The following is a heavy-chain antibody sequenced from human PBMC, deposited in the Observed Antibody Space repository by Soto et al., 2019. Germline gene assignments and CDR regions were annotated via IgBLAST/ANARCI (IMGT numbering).Heavy chain of an antibody. CDR1: VYTFTSYG. CDR2: ISAHNDNT. Sequence: QVHLVQSGAEVKKPGASVKVSCKCSVYTFTSYGITWVRQAPGQGLEWMGWISAHNDNTDYSQKLQGRVTVTRDTSTSTAYMDLRSIRSDATAVYYCARGRYGDYWGQRALVTVSS. D-gene: IGHD1-1*01. J-gene: IGHJ4*02. CDR3: ARGRYGDY. V-gene: IGHV1-18*01.